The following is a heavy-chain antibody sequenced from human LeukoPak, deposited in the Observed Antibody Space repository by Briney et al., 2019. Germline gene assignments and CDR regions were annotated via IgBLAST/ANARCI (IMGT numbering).Heavy chain of an antibody. Sequence: GRSLRLSCAASGFPFSSYGMHWVRQAPGKGLEWVAVIWYDGSNKYYADSVKGRFTISRDNSKNTLYLQMNSLRAEDTAVYHCAKGYGSGSYCIDYWGQGTLVTVSS. J-gene: IGHJ4*02. V-gene: IGHV3-33*06. CDR1: GFPFSSYG. CDR3: AKGYGSGSYCIDY. D-gene: IGHD3-10*01. CDR2: IWYDGSNK.